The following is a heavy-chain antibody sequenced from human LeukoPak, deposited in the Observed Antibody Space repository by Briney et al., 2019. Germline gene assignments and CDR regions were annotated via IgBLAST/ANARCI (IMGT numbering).Heavy chain of an antibody. CDR3: ARRSPSGGFFDY. CDR1: GGSISSYY. J-gene: IGHJ4*02. CDR2: IYTSGST. Sequence: SETLSLTCTVSGGSISSYYWSWIRQPAGKGLEWIGRIYTSGSTYYNPSLKSRVTISVDTSRNQFSLKLSSVTAADTAVYYCARRSPSGGFFDYWGQGTLVTVSS. D-gene: IGHD3-10*01. V-gene: IGHV4-4*07.